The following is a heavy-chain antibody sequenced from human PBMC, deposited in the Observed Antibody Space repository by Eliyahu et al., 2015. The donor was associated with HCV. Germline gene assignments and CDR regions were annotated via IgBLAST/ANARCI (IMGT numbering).Heavy chain of an antibody. J-gene: IGHJ6*02. V-gene: IGHV3-23*01. Sequence: EVQLLESGGGLVQPGGSLRLSCAASGFXFSSYARSWVRQAPGKGLGWVSAISGSGGSTYYADSVKGRFTISRDNSKNTLYLQMNSLRAEDTAVYYCAKDSIAVAGHYYYYGMDVWGQGTTVTVSS. CDR2: ISGSGGST. CDR3: AKDSIAVAGHYYYYGMDV. CDR1: GFXFSSYA. D-gene: IGHD6-19*01.